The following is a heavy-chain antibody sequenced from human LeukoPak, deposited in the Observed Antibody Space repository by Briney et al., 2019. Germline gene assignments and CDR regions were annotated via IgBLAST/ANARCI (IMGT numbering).Heavy chain of an antibody. Sequence: GGSLRLSCAASGFTFSSYWMHWVRQAPGKGLVWVSRINSDGSSTSYADSVKGRFTISRDNAKNTLYLQMNSLRAEDTAVYYCARDVVAGTSADAFDIWGQGTMVTVSS. J-gene: IGHJ3*02. CDR2: INSDGSST. CDR3: ARDVVAGTSADAFDI. V-gene: IGHV3-74*01. D-gene: IGHD6-19*01. CDR1: GFTFSSYW.